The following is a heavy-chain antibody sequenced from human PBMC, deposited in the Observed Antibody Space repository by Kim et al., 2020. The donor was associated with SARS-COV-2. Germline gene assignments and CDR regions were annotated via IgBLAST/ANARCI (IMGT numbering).Heavy chain of an antibody. J-gene: IGHJ6*02. CDR1: GGSFSGYY. CDR3: ARGTYYDFWSGYSNYYYGMDV. V-gene: IGHV4-34*01. Sequence: SETLSLTCAVYGGSFSGYYWSWIRQPPGKGLEWIGEINHSGSTNYNPSLKSRVTISVDTSKNQFSLKLSSVTAADTAVYYCARGTYYDFWSGYSNYYYGMDVWGQGTTVTVSS. D-gene: IGHD3-3*01. CDR2: INHSGST.